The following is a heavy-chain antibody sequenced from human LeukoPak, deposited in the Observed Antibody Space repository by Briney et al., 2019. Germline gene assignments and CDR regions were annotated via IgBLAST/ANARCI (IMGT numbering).Heavy chain of an antibody. D-gene: IGHD2-15*01. Sequence: SETLSLTCTVSGGSINNYYWSWIRQPPGKGLEWIGYIHYSGSTNYNPSLKSRVTISVDTSKNEFSLKLSSVTAADTAVYYCAETTEGEWRGSNCYYYFYYKNGLGKGNPVTGSS. V-gene: IGHV4-59*01. J-gene: IGHJ6*03. CDR3: AETTEGEWRGSNCYYYFYYKNG. CDR2: IHYSGST. CDR1: GGSINNYY.